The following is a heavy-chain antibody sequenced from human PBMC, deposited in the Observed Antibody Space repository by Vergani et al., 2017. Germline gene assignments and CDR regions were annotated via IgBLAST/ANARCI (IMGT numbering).Heavy chain of an antibody. Sequence: EVQLVESGGGLVKPGGSLRLSCAASGFTFSSYSMNWVRQAPGKGLEWVSSISSSSSYIYYADSVKGRFTISRDNAKNSLYLQMNSLRAEDTAVYYCARGRGSTSPGHYYYYMDVWGKGTTVTVSS. J-gene: IGHJ6*03. CDR1: GFTFSSYS. CDR2: ISSSSSYI. CDR3: ARGRGSTSPGHYYYYMDV. V-gene: IGHV3-21*01. D-gene: IGHD2-2*01.